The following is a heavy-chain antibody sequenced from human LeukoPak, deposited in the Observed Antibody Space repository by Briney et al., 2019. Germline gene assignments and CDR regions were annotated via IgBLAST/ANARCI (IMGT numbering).Heavy chain of an antibody. Sequence: GGSLRLSCAASGFTFSSYWMHWVRQAPGKGLVWVSRINSDGSSTSYADSVKGRFTISRDSSKNMVFLQMNSLTLGDTAVYYCAKDLRLNDGFHAPYYFEYWGRGTLVTVSS. V-gene: IGHV3-74*01. J-gene: IGHJ4*02. D-gene: IGHD5-24*01. CDR1: GFTFSSYW. CDR3: AKDLRLNDGFHAPYYFEY. CDR2: INSDGSST.